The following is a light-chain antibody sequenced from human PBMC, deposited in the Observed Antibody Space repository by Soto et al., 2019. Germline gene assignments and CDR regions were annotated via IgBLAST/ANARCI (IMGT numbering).Light chain of an antibody. CDR3: QSYDSRLSGVV. J-gene: IGLJ2*01. V-gene: IGLV1-40*01. CDR2: GNS. Sequence: QSVLTQPPSVSGAPGQRVTISCTGSSSNIGAGYDVHWYQQLPGTAPKLLIYGNSNRPSGVPDRVSGSKSGTSASRAITVLQAEDEADYYGQSYDSRLSGVVFGGGTKLTVL. CDR1: SSNIGAGYD.